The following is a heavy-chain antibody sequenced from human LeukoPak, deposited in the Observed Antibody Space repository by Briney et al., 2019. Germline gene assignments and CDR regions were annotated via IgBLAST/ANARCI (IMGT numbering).Heavy chain of an antibody. J-gene: IGHJ4*02. CDR2: IKRKSDGGTT. Sequence: GGSLRLSCAASGFTLSSYAMSWVRQAPGKGLEWVGRIKRKSDGGTTDYAAPVKGRFTISRDDSKNTLYLQMNSLKSEDTAVYYCTTELDIRPNHYWGQGTLVTVSS. CDR1: GFTLSSYA. D-gene: IGHD3-22*01. V-gene: IGHV3-15*01. CDR3: TTELDIRPNHY.